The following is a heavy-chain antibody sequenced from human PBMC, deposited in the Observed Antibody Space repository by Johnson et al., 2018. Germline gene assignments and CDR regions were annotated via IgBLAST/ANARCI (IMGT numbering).Heavy chain of an antibody. CDR3: GKPLGVSLRVWADAAFDI. Sequence: VQLVQSGGGVVQPGGSLRLSCAASGFTFGPYTMHWVRQAPGKGLEWVAVISYDGQIKYYADSVKGRFTVSRENSKNTLYLQMTSLRAEDMAGYYWGKPLGVSLRVWADAAFDIWGQGTRVTVSS. CDR1: GFTFGPYT. CDR2: ISYDGQIK. V-gene: IGHV3-30*18. D-gene: IGHD2-8*01. J-gene: IGHJ3*02.